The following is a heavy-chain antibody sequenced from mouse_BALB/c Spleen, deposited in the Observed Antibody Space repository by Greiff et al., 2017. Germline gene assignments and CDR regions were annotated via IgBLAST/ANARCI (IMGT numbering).Heavy chain of an antibody. CDR2: IDPANGNT. CDR3: ARSGDRNYWYFDV. D-gene: IGHD3-2*02. CDR1: GFNIKDSY. Sequence: EVQLQESGAELVKPGASVKLSCTASGFNIKDSYMHWVKQRPEQGLEWIGRIDPANGNTKYDPKFQGKATITADTSSNTAYLQLSSLTSEDTAVYYFARSGDRNYWYFDVWGAGTTVTVSS. J-gene: IGHJ1*01. V-gene: IGHV14-3*02.